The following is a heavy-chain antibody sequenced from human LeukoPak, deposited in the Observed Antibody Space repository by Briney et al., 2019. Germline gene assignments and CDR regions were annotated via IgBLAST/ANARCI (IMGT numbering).Heavy chain of an antibody. D-gene: IGHD1-7*01. V-gene: IGHV4-39*01. CDR3: ARQVTGTTRRFDP. J-gene: IGHJ5*02. Sequence: PSETLSLTCTVSGGSISSSRYYWGWIRQPPGKGLEWIGSIYYSGSTYYNPSLKSRVTISVDTSKNQFSLKLSSVTAADTAVYYCARQVTGTTRRFDPWGQGTLVTVSS. CDR1: GGSISSSRYY. CDR2: IYYSGST.